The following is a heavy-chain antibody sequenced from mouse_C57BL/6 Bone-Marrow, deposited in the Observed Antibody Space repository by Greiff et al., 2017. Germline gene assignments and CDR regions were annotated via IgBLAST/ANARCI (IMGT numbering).Heavy chain of an antibody. D-gene: IGHD3-2*02. CDR3: ARLLRLPHYYAMDY. CDR2: INPSSGYT. Sequence: VQLQQSGAELARPGASVKMSCKASGYTFTSYTMHWVKQRPGQGLEWIGYINPSSGYTKYNQKFKDKATLTADKSSSTAYMQLSSLTSEDSAVYYCARLLRLPHYYAMDYWGQGTSVTVSS. V-gene: IGHV1-4*01. J-gene: IGHJ4*01. CDR1: GYTFTSYT.